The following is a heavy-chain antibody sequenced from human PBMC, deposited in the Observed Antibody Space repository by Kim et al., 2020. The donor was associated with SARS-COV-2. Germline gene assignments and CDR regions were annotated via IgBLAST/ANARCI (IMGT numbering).Heavy chain of an antibody. V-gene: IGHV4-39*07. CDR3: ARESQFGEGDYFDY. Sequence: NPSLKRRVTISVDTAKNQFSLKLSSVTAADTAVYYCARESQFGEGDYFDYWGQGTLVTVSS. J-gene: IGHJ4*02. D-gene: IGHD3-10*01.